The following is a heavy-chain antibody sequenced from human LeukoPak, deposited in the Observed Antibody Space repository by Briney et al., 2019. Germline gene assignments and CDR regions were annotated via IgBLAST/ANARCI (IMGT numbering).Heavy chain of an antibody. CDR1: GFTFDDYG. D-gene: IGHD6-19*01. V-gene: IGHV3-30*03. J-gene: IGHJ4*02. CDR3: ARDRRSGWSSIDY. Sequence: GSLRLSCAASGFTFDDYGMSWVRQAPGKGLEWVAVISYDGSNKYYADSVKGRFTISRDNSKNTLYLQMNSLRAEDTAVYYCARDRRSGWSSIDYWGQGTLVTVSS. CDR2: ISYDGSNK.